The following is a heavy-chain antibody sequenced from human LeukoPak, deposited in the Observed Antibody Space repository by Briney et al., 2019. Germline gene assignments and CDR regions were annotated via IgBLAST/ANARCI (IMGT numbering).Heavy chain of an antibody. CDR2: IYYSGST. V-gene: IGHV4-30-4*01. D-gene: IGHD3-10*01. CDR3: ARDIWFGELSPD. CDR1: GGSISSGDYY. Sequence: PSETLSLTCTVSGGSISSGDYYWSWIRQPPGKGLEWIGYIYYSGSTYYNPSLKSRVTISVDTSKNQFSLKLSSVTAADTAVYYCARDIWFGELSPDWGQGTPVTVSS. J-gene: IGHJ4*02.